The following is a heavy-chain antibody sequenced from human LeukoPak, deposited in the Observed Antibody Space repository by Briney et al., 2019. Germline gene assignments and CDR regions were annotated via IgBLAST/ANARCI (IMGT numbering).Heavy chain of an antibody. J-gene: IGHJ4*02. D-gene: IGHD3-10*01. CDR2: IWYDGSYK. V-gene: IGHV3-33*08. Sequence: GGSLRLSCAASGFTFSTYAMNWVRQAPGKGLEWVALIWYDGSYKYYADSVKGRFTISRDNSKNTLYLQMDSLRAEDTAVYYCARDLRKGTYFDSWGQGTLVTVSS. CDR1: GFTFSTYA. CDR3: ARDLRKGTYFDS.